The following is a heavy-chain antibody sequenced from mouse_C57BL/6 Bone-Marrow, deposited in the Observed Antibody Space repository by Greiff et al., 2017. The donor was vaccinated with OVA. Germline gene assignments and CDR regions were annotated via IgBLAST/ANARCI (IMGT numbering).Heavy chain of an antibody. CDR1: GYTFTSYG. V-gene: IGHV1-81*01. CDR3: ARRQLRLRWFAY. Sequence: VHLVESGAELARPGASVKLSCKASGYTFTSYGISWVKQRTGQGLEWIGEIYPRSGNTYYNEKFKGKATLTADKSSSTAYMELRSLTSEDSAVYFCARRQLRLRWFAYWGQGTLVTVSA. CDR2: IYPRSGNT. D-gene: IGHD3-2*02. J-gene: IGHJ3*01.